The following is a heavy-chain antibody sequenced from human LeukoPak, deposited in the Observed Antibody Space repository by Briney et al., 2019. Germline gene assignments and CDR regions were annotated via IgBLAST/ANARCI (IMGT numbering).Heavy chain of an antibody. CDR2: IYYSGST. V-gene: IGHV4-59*12. D-gene: IGHD2-2*02. J-gene: IGHJ4*02. CDR1: GGSISSYY. CDR3: ARGTLGYCSSTSCYNRGGVYFDY. Sequence: SETLSLTCTVSGGSISSYYWSWIRQPPGKGLEWIGYIYYSGSTNYNPSLKSRVTISVDTSKNQFSLKLSSVTAADTAVYYCARGTLGYCSSTSCYNRGGVYFDYWGQGTLVTVSS.